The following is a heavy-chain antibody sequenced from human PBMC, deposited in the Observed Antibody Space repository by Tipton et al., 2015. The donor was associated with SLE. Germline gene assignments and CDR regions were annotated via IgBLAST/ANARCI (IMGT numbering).Heavy chain of an antibody. Sequence: TLSLTCTVSGGSISSYYWAWIRQPAGKGLEWIGRIYASASGITNYNPSLWSRVTMSVDTSKNQFSLRLTSMTAADTAMYYCARAREYNSGSYYFDYWGQGSLVTVSS. CDR2: IYASASGIT. CDR3: ARAREYNSGSYYFDY. CDR1: GGSISSYY. V-gene: IGHV4-4*07. J-gene: IGHJ4*02. D-gene: IGHD3-10*01.